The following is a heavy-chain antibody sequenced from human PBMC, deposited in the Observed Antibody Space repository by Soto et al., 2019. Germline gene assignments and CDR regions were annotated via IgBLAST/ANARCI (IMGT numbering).Heavy chain of an antibody. Sequence: GASVKFYCKASGYTFTGYYIHWVRQAPGRGLEWMGWINPNNGDTNYAQKFQGRVTMTTDTSTSTAYMELRSLRSDDTAVYYCARDSIMGWDASYSYYYYGMDVWGQGTTVTVSS. V-gene: IGHV1-2*02. J-gene: IGHJ6*02. D-gene: IGHD3-16*01. CDR1: GYTFTGYY. CDR3: ARDSIMGWDASYSYYYYGMDV. CDR2: INPNNGDT.